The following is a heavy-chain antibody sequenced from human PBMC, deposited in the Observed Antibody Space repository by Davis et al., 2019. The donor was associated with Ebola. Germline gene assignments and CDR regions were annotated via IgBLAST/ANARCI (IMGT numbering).Heavy chain of an antibody. J-gene: IGHJ6*02. Sequence: MPSETLSLTCTVSGGSISSYYWSWIRQPPGKGLEWIGSIYYSGSTFHNPSLKSRLSISLDTSKNHFSLRLNSVTAADTAVYYCARARVSEGNSEGPYYYYVMDVWGQGTTVTVSS. CDR2: IYYSGST. D-gene: IGHD4-23*01. CDR3: ARARVSEGNSEGPYYYYVMDV. V-gene: IGHV4-59*12. CDR1: GGSISSYY.